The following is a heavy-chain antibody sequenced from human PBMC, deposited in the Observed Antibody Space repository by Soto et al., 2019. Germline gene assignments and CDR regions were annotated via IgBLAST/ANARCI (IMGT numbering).Heavy chain of an antibody. D-gene: IGHD2-2*01. Sequence: QVQLVQSGAEVKKPGASVKVSCKASGYTFTSYYMHWVRQAPGQGLEWMGIINPSGGSTSYAQKFQGRGAMTRDTSTSTVYMELSSLRSEDTAVYYCAGGVVPAAMLFDYWGQGTLVTVSS. CDR1: GYTFTSYY. CDR3: AGGVVPAAMLFDY. J-gene: IGHJ4*02. V-gene: IGHV1-46*03. CDR2: INPSGGST.